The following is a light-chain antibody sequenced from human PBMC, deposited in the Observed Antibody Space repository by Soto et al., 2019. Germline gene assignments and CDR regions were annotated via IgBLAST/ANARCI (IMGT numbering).Light chain of an antibody. V-gene: IGKV1-39*01. J-gene: IGKJ1*01. CDR3: QQGDSTPLT. CDR1: QSIDIY. CDR2: GAF. Sequence: DIQMTQSPSSLSASVGDRVTITCRASQSIDIYLNWYQQKPGRAPKLLVYGAFNLQGGVPLRFSGSGSGTEFTLTISSLQPEDFATYYCQQGDSTPLTFGQGTKVEIK.